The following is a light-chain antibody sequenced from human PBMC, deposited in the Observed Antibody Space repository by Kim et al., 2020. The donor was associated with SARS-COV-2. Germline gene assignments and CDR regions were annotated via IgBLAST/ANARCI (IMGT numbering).Light chain of an antibody. V-gene: IGLV3-19*01. CDR3: NSRDSSGNVV. CDR1: RLRSYY. Sequence: SSELTQDPAVSVALGQTVRITCQGDRLRSYYASWYQQKPGQAPVLVIYGKNNRPSGIPDRFSGSSSGNTASLTITGAQAEDEADYYCNSRDSSGNVVFGG. J-gene: IGLJ2*01. CDR2: GKN.